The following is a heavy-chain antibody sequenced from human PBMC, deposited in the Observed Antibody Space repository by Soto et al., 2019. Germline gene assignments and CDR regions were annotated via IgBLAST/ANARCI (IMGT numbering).Heavy chain of an antibody. CDR3: ASSNEYSSSSGLYYVDY. Sequence: SETLSLTCAVYGGSFSGYYWSWIRQPPGKGLEWIGEVNHSGSTTYNPSLKSRVTISLDTSKSQFSLKLSSVTAADTAVYYGASSNEYSSSSGLYYVDYWGQGILVTVSS. V-gene: IGHV4-34*01. J-gene: IGHJ4*02. D-gene: IGHD6-6*01. CDR2: VNHSGST. CDR1: GGSFSGYY.